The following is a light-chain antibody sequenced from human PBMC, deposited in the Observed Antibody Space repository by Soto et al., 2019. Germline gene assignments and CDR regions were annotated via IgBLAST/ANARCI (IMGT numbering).Light chain of an antibody. CDR3: SSYTTSSYYV. V-gene: IGLV2-14*01. CDR1: SSDVGGYIY. Sequence: QSVKTHPASVSWSPGHSITISCTGTSSDVGGYIYVSWYQQHPGKAPKLMIYDVTSRPSGVSYRFSGSKSGNTASLTISGLQAEEEADYYCSSYTTSSYYVFGTGTKVTVL. CDR2: DVT. J-gene: IGLJ1*01.